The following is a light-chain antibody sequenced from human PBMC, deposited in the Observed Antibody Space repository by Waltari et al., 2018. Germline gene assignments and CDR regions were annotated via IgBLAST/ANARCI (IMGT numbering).Light chain of an antibody. CDR3: QQYDGSVVT. CDR2: GAS. V-gene: IGKV3-20*01. Sequence: EIVLTQSPGPLSVSPGERVTVSCRASQTITGSWLTWYHQKPGQAPRLLIYGASNRAPGIPDMFSGSGSGTDFTLTISRLEPEDSAVYYCQQYDGSVVTFGGGTKVEIK. J-gene: IGKJ4*01. CDR1: QTITGSW.